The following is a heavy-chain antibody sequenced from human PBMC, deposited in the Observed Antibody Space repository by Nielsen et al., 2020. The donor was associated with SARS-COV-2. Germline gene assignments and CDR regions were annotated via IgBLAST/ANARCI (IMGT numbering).Heavy chain of an antibody. CDR3: ARGYSSGWYLGRDVAYFDY. CDR2: INHSGST. CDR1: GGSFSGYY. V-gene: IGHV4-34*01. Sequence: SETLSLTCAVYGGSFSGYYWSWIRQLPGKGLEWIGEINHSGSTNYNPSLKSRVTISVDTSKNQFSLKLSSVTAADTAVYYCARGYSSGWYLGRDVAYFDYWGQGTLVTVSS. D-gene: IGHD6-19*01. J-gene: IGHJ4*02.